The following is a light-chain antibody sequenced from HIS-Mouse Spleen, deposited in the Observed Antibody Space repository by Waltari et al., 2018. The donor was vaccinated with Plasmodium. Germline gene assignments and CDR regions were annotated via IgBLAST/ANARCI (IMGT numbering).Light chain of an antibody. J-gene: IGLJ2*01. CDR3: NSRDSSGTHGV. CDR1: SLRSYY. Sequence: SSELTQDPAVSVALGQTVRITCQGDSLRSYYASWYQQKPGQAPVLVIYGKNNGPSGSHDRFAGASSGNTASLTITGAQAEDEADYYCNSRDSSGTHGVFGGGTKLTVL. CDR2: GKN. V-gene: IGLV3-19*01.